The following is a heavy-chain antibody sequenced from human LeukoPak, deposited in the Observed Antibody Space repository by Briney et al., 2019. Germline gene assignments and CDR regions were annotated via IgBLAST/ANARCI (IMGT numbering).Heavy chain of an antibody. CDR3: ARNRGATGYYWVDY. Sequence: GGSLRLSCAASGFTFRSYGMHWVRQAPGRGLEWVAVISTDGSNKYYADSVKGRFTISRDNSKNTLYLQMNSLRAEDTAIYYCARNRGATGYYWVDYWGQGTLVTVS. J-gene: IGHJ4*02. CDR1: GFTFRSYG. D-gene: IGHD3-22*01. CDR2: ISTDGSNK. V-gene: IGHV3-30*03.